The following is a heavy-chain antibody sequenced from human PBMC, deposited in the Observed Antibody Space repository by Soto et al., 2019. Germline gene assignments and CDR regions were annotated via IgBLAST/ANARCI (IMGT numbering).Heavy chain of an antibody. CDR2: ITVNGGRR. V-gene: IGHV3-23*01. CDR3: ATESMYVVVVGSTRDHYYGVDV. D-gene: IGHD2-15*01. CDR1: GFTFSRYA. J-gene: IGHJ6*02. Sequence: EGQLLESGGGLVRPGGSLTLSCAGSGFTFSRYAMTWVRQAPGKGLEWVSSITVNGGRRKYADSVKGRFTISTDTHKNIVYLQMNSLRAEDTALYYCATESMYVVVVGSTRDHYYGVDVWGQGTTVIVS.